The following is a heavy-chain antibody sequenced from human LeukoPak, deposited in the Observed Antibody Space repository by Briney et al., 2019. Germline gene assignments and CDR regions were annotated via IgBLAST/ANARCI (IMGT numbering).Heavy chain of an antibody. V-gene: IGHV4-39*01. Sequence: SETLSLTCIVSGVSISSSNYYWGWVRQPPGKGLEWIGNIYSSGSTYYNSSLKSRVTISIDTPNNQVSLKMSSMTAADTAVYYCAKSDGYGLIDSWGQGTLVTVSS. J-gene: IGHJ5*01. CDR1: GVSISSSNYY. D-gene: IGHD2-21*02. CDR3: AKSDGYGLIDS. CDR2: IYSSGST.